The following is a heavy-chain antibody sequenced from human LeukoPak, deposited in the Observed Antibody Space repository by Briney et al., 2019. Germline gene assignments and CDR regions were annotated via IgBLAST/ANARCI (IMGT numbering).Heavy chain of an antibody. CDR3: ARGVDYDILTGYIF. CDR1: GYTFTSYG. J-gene: IGHJ4*02. V-gene: IGHV1-2*02. D-gene: IGHD3-9*01. CDR2: INPNSGGT. Sequence: ASVKVSCKASGYTFTSYGISWVRQAPGQGLEWMGWINPNSGGTNYAQKFQGRVTMTRDTSISTAYMELSRLRSDDTAVYYCARGVDYDILTGYIFWGQGTLVTVSS.